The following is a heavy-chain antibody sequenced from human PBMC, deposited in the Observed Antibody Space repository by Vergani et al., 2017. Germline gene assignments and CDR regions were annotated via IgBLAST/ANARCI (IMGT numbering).Heavy chain of an antibody. J-gene: IGHJ6*02. CDR2: IDPSDSYT. CDR3: ARQVAVAGKWWGPYYYYGMDV. Sequence: EVQLVQSGAEVKKPGESLRISCKCSGYSFTRYWISWVRQMPGKGLEWMGRIDPSDSYTNYSPSFQGHVTISADKSISTAYLQWSSLKASDTAMYYCARQVAVAGKWWGPYYYYGMDVWGQGTTVTVSS. V-gene: IGHV5-10-1*01. CDR1: GYSFTRYW. D-gene: IGHD6-19*01.